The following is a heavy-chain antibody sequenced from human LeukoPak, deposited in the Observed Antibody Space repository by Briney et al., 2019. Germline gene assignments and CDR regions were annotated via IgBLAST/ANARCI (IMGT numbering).Heavy chain of an antibody. CDR1: GFPFSSYG. D-gene: IGHD3-16*01. Sequence: GGSLRLSCAASGFPFSSYGINWVRQAPGKGLEWISFISRTSDTIYYADSVKGRFTISRDNVRNSLFLQMNSLRVEDAAVYFCAREASWGPDYWGQGTLVTVSS. V-gene: IGHV3-48*01. CDR2: ISRTSDTI. CDR3: AREASWGPDY. J-gene: IGHJ4*02.